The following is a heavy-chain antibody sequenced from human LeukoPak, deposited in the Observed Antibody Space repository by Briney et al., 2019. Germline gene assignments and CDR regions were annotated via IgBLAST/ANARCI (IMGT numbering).Heavy chain of an antibody. CDR1: GYTFTGYY. J-gene: IGHJ5*02. CDR3: ARGQRNYGSGSYLGNWFDP. D-gene: IGHD3-10*01. V-gene: IGHV1-2*02. CDR2: INPNSGGT. Sequence: GASVKVSCKASGYTFTGYYMHWVRQAAGQGLEWMGWINPNSGGTNYAQKFQGRVTMTRDTSISTAYTELSRLRSDDTAVYYCARGQRNYGSGSYLGNWFDPWGQGTLVTVSS.